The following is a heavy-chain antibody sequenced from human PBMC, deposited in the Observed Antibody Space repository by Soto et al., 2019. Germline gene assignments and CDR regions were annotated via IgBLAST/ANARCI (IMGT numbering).Heavy chain of an antibody. V-gene: IGHV1-69*02. J-gene: IGHJ6*02. CDR2: IIPILGIA. Sequence: QVQLVQSGAAVKKPGSSVKVSCKASGGTFSSYTISWVRQAPGQGLEWMGRIIPILGIANYAQKFQGRVTITADKSTSTAYMELSSLRSEDTAVYYCARWLGVAGYYYYGMDVWGQGTTVTVSS. CDR3: ARWLGVAGYYYYGMDV. D-gene: IGHD6-19*01. CDR1: GGTFSSYT.